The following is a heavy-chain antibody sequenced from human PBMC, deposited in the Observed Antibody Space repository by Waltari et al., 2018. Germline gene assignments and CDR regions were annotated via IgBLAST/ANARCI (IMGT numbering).Heavy chain of an antibody. D-gene: IGHD1-26*01. CDR3: ARSGADLTYFDY. V-gene: IGHV4-59*11. Sequence: QVQLQESGPGLVKPSETLSLTCTVSGGSISSHYWSWIRQPPGKGLEWIGYIYYSGSTNYNPYLKSRVTISVDTSKNQFSLKLSSVTAADTAVYYCARSGADLTYFDYWGQGTLVTVSS. CDR2: IYYSGST. J-gene: IGHJ4*02. CDR1: GGSISSHY.